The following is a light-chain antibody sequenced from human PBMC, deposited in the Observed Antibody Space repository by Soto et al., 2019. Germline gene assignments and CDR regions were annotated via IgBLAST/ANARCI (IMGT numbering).Light chain of an antibody. V-gene: IGKV3-11*01. CDR2: DAS. CDR3: QQYGSSPLT. Sequence: EIVLTQSPGTLSLSPGESATLSCRASQGVGRYLAWFQQKPGQAPRLLIYDASTRATGIPARCSGGGSGTELTLTISSLEPEDFAVYYCQQYGSSPLTFGVGTKVEIK. CDR1: QGVGRY. J-gene: IGKJ4*01.